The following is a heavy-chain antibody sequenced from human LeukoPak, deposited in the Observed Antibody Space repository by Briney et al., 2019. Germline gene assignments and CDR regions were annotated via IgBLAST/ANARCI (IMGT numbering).Heavy chain of an antibody. CDR2: ISSSSSYI. J-gene: IGHJ3*02. CDR1: GFTFSSYS. V-gene: IGHV3-21*01. CDR3: ARVLRYFDWPRDDAFDI. D-gene: IGHD3-9*01. Sequence: PGGSLRLSCVASGFTFSSYSMNWVRQAPGKGLEWVSSISSSSSYIYYADSVKGRFTISRDNAKNSLYLQMNSLRAEDTAVYYCARVLRYFDWPRDDAFDIWGQGTMVTVSS.